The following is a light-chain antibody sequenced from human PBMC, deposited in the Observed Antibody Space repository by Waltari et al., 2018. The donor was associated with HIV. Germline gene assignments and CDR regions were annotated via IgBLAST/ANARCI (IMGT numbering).Light chain of an antibody. J-gene: IGLJ2*01. CDR2: EVT. V-gene: IGLV2-14*01. Sequence: QSALTQPASVSGSPGQSITISCTGTRNDICTYNYVSWYQQHPGNVPKLLIYEVTKRPSGVSNRFSGSKSGNTASLTISGLQAEDEAAYYCCSYTSTTTSILFAGGTKLTVL. CDR1: RNDICTYNY. CDR3: CSYTSTTTSIL.